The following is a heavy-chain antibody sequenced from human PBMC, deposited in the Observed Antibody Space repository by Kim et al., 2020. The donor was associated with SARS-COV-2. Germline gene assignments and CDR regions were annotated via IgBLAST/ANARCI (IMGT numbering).Heavy chain of an antibody. Sequence: ASMKVSCKASGYTFTSYAMNWVRQAPGQGLEWMGWINTNTGNPTYAQGFTGRFVFSLDTSVSTAYLQISSLKAEDTAVYYCARVLERRSWYYGMDVWGQGTTVTVSS. CDR1: GYTFTSYA. V-gene: IGHV7-4-1*02. CDR3: ARVLERRSWYYGMDV. CDR2: INTNTGNP. D-gene: IGHD1-1*01. J-gene: IGHJ6*02.